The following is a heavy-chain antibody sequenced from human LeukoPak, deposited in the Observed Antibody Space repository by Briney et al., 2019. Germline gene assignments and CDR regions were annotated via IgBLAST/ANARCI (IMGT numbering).Heavy chain of an antibody. V-gene: IGHV3-53*01. J-gene: IGHJ4*02. Sequence: GGSLRLSCAASGFTVSSNYMSGVRQAPGKGVEGVSVIYSGGSTYYADSVKGRFTISRDNSKNTLYLQMNSLRAEDTAVYYCARDATSGYDWIPFDYWGQGTLVTVSS. CDR2: IYSGGST. CDR1: GFTVSSNY. CDR3: ARDATSGYDWIPFDY. D-gene: IGHD5-12*01.